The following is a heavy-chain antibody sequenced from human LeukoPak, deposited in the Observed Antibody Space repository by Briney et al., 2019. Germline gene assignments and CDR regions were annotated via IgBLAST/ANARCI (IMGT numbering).Heavy chain of an antibody. CDR1: GFTFSSYG. CDR2: IWYDGSNK. CDR3: ARDCCTNGVCYWFDY. D-gene: IGHD2-8*01. J-gene: IGHJ5*01. Sequence: RTGGSLRLSCAASGFTFSSYGMHWGRQAPGKGLEWVAVIWYDGSNKYYADSVKGRFTISRDNSKNTLYLQMNSLRAEDTAVYYCARDCCTNGVCYWFDYWGQGTLVTVSS. V-gene: IGHV3-33*01.